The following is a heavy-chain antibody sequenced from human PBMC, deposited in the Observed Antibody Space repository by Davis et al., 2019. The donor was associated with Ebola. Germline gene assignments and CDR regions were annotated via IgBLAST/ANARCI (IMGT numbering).Heavy chain of an antibody. Sequence: SCKGSGYSFTSYWISWVRQMPGKGLEWMGRIDPSDSYTDYSPSFQGHVSISTDKSINTAYLQWNSLKASDTAMYFCARHFVGKLFGMDVWGQGTTVTVSS. CDR2: IDPSDSYT. CDR1: GYSFTSYW. CDR3: ARHFVGKLFGMDV. V-gene: IGHV5-10-1*01. D-gene: IGHD3-3*02. J-gene: IGHJ6*02.